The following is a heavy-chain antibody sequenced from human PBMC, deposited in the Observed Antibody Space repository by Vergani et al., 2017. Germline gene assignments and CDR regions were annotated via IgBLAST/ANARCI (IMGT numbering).Heavy chain of an antibody. CDR2: IWYDGSNK. D-gene: IGHD6-13*01. CDR1: GFTFSSYG. CDR3: ATTSRLTSVSSSWYYYYYGMDV. Sequence: QVQLVESGGGVVQPGRSLRLSCAASGFTFSSYGMHWVRQAPGKGLEWVAVIWYDGSNKYYADSVKGRFTISRDNSKNTLYLQMNSLRAEDTAVYYCATTSRLTSVSSSWYYYYYGMDVWGQGTTVTVSS. J-gene: IGHJ6*02. V-gene: IGHV3-33*01.